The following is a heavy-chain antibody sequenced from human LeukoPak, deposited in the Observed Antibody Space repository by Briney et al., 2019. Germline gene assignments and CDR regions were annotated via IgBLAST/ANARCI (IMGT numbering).Heavy chain of an antibody. V-gene: IGHV4-59*08. J-gene: IGHJ5*02. D-gene: IGHD3-3*01. CDR2: IYYSGST. CDR1: GGSISSYY. Sequence: SETLSLTCTVSGGSISSYYWSWIRQPPGKGLEWIGYIYYSGSTNYNPSLKSRVTISVDTSKNQFSLKLSSVTAADTAVYYCARAFFWSGYFRSGAWFDPWGQGTLVTVSS. CDR3: ARAFFWSGYFRSGAWFDP.